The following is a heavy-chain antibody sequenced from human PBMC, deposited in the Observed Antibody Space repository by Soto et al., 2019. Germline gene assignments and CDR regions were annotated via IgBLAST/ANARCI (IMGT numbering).Heavy chain of an antibody. CDR3: ARDIVVVTAPQTYYYYGMDV. Sequence: SETLSLTCTVSGGSISSGGYYWSWIRQHPGKGLEWIGYIYYSGSTYYNPSLKSRVTISVDTSKNQFSLKLSSVTAADTAVYYCARDIVVVTAPQTYYYYGMDVWGQGTTVTVSS. D-gene: IGHD2-21*02. V-gene: IGHV4-31*03. CDR1: GGSISSGGYY. J-gene: IGHJ6*02. CDR2: IYYSGST.